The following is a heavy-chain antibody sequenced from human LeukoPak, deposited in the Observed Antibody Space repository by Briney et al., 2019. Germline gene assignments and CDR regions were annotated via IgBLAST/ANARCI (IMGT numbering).Heavy chain of an antibody. V-gene: IGHV1-69*05. CDR2: IIPIFGTA. J-gene: IGHJ4*02. CDR3: ARSYYYDSSGYLGYFDY. CDR1: GGTFSSYA. D-gene: IGHD3-22*01. Sequence: ASVKVSCKASGGTFSSYAISWVRQAPGQGLEWMGGIIPIFGTANYAQKFQGRGTITTDESTSTAYVELSSLRSEDTAVYYCARSYYYDSSGYLGYFDYWGQGTLVTVSS.